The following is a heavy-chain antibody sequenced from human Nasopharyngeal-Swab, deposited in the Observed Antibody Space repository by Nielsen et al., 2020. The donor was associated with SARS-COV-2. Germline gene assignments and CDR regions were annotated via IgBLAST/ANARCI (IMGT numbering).Heavy chain of an antibody. CDR1: GFTFSSYW. D-gene: IGHD1-26*01. CDR2: INSDGSST. Sequence: GGSLRLSCAASGFTFSSYWMHWVRQAPGKGLVWVSRINSDGSSTRYADSVKGRFTISRDNAKNTLYLQMNSLRAEDTAVYYCAAATSLDYYYYYGMDVWGQGTTVTVSS. CDR3: AAATSLDYYYYYGMDV. J-gene: IGHJ6*02. V-gene: IGHV3-74*01.